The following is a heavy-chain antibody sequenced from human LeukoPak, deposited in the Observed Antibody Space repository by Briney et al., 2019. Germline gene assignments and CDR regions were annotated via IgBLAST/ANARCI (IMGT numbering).Heavy chain of an antibody. Sequence: PGGSLRLSCTASGFTFGDYAMSWFRQAPGKGLEWVSFIRSKAYGGTTDYAASVKGRFTISREDSKSIAYLQMNSLKTEDTAVYYCTRESRLGWGSYGVLDYWGQGTLVTVSS. J-gene: IGHJ4*02. CDR1: GFTFGDYA. V-gene: IGHV3-49*03. CDR2: IRSKAYGGTT. D-gene: IGHD2-21*01. CDR3: TRESRLGWGSYGVLDY.